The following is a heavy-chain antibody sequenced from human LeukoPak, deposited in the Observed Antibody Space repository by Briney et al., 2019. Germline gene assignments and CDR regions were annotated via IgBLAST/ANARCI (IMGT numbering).Heavy chain of an antibody. CDR3: ARDIAATGTFSDY. V-gene: IGHV3-23*01. D-gene: IGHD6-13*01. J-gene: IGHJ4*02. CDR1: GFTFSSYA. Sequence: GGSLRVSCAASGFTFSSYAMSWVRQAPGKGLEWVSTISVSVGSTYYADSVKGRFTISRDNSKNTLYQQMNSLRAEDTAVYYCARDIAATGTFSDYWGQGTVVTVSS. CDR2: ISVSVGST.